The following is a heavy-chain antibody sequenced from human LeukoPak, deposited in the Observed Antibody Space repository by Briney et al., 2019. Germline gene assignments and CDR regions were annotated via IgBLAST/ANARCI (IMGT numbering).Heavy chain of an antibody. CDR2: INSDGITT. CDR1: GFTFSSYW. V-gene: IGHV3-74*01. J-gene: IGHJ4*02. CDR3: ARGIDY. Sequence: GGSLRLSCAASGFTFSSYWMHWVRQAPGKGLVWVSRINSDGITTSYADSVRGRFTISRDTSKNMVFLQMNSLRVEDTAVYYCARGIDYWGRGTLVTVSS.